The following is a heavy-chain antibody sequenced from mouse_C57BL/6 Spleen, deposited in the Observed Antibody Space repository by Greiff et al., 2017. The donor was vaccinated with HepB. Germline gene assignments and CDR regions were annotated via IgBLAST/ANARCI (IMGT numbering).Heavy chain of an antibody. D-gene: IGHD2-4*01. V-gene: IGHV5-17*01. CDR1: GFTFSDYG. CDR2: ISSGSSTI. Sequence: DVQLVESGGGLVKPGGSLKLSCAASGFTFSDYGMHWVRQAPEKGLEWVAYISSGSSTIYYADTVKGRFTISRDNAKNTLFLQMTSLRSEDTAMYYCARHDYDEAWFAYWGQGTLVTVSA. J-gene: IGHJ3*01. CDR3: ARHDYDEAWFAY.